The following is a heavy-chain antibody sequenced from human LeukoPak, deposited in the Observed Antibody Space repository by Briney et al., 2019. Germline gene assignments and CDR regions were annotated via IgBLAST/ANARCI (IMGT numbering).Heavy chain of an antibody. CDR3: AKERAPFDIAAAGLDY. Sequence: GGSLGLSCAASGFTFSSYGMHWVRQAPGKGLEWVAFIRYDGSNKYYADSVKGRFTISRDNSKNTLYLQMNSLRAEDTAVYYRAKERAPFDIAAAGLDYWGQGTLVTVSS. D-gene: IGHD6-13*01. V-gene: IGHV3-30*02. CDR1: GFTFSSYG. J-gene: IGHJ4*02. CDR2: IRYDGSNK.